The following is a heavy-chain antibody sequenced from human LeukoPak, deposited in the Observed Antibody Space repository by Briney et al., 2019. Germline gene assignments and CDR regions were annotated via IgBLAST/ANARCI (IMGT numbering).Heavy chain of an antibody. CDR2: IIPIFGTA. V-gene: IGHV1-69*06. CDR3: ARDLKRGYSSGRYSWGTGSSNDY. CDR1: GGTFSSYA. Sequence: SVKVSCKASGGTFSSYAISWVRQAPGQGLEWMGGIIPIFGTANYAQKFQGRVTITADKSTSTAYMELSSLRSEDTAVYYCARDLKRGYSSGRYSWGTGSSNDYWGQGTLVTVSS. J-gene: IGHJ4*02. D-gene: IGHD6-19*01.